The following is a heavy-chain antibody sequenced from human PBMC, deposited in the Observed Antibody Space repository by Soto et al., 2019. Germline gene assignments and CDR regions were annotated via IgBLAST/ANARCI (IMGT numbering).Heavy chain of an antibody. CDR1: GFTFGDYI. J-gene: IGHJ4*02. CDR2: ITWDGINI. CDR3: AKVRPQVVVPAAVDY. Sequence: ETLSLSCTASGFTFGDYIMHWVRQAPGKGLEWVSLITWDGINIEYADSVKGRFTISRDNSKNTLYLQMNSLRADDTAVYYCAKVRPQVVVPAAVDYWGQGTLVTVSS. V-gene: IGHV3-43*01. D-gene: IGHD2-2*01.